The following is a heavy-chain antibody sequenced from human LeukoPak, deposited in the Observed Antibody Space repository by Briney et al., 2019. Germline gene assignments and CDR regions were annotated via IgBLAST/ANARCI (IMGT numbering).Heavy chain of an antibody. CDR3: AKDLSLVVVAANRGYYGMDV. J-gene: IGHJ6*02. CDR1: GFTFSSYG. V-gene: IGHV3-30*18. Sequence: GGSLRLSCAASGFTFSSYGMHWVRQAPGKGLEWVAVISYDGSNKYYADSVKGRFTISRDNSKNTLYLQMNSLRAEDTAVYYCAKDLSLVVVAANRGYYGMDVWGQGTTVTVSS. D-gene: IGHD2-15*01. CDR2: ISYDGSNK.